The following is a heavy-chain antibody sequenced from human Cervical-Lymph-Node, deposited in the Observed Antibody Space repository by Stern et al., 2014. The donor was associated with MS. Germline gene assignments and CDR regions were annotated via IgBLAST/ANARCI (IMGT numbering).Heavy chain of an antibody. D-gene: IGHD2-2*01. CDR1: GGSFSGYY. J-gene: IGHJ5*02. CDR2: INHSGST. Sequence: QVQLQQWGAGLLKPSETLSLTCAVYGGSFSGYYWSWIRQPPGKGLEWIGEINHSGSTNYNPSLKSRVTISVDTSKNQFSLKLSSVTAADTAVYYCARRPDIVVVPAKQNWFDPWGQGTLVTVSS. CDR3: ARRPDIVVVPAKQNWFDP. V-gene: IGHV4-34*01.